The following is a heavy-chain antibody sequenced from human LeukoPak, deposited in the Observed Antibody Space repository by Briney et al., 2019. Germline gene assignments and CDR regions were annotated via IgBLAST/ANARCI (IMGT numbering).Heavy chain of an antibody. CDR1: GFTFISYG. Sequence: GGSLRLSCAASGFTFISYGMHWVRQAPGKGLEWVAVISYDGSNKYYADSVKGRFTISRDNSKNTLYLQMNSLRAEDTAVYYCAKPQLHSSGWYVFDYWGQGTLVTVSS. CDR3: AKPQLHSSGWYVFDY. J-gene: IGHJ4*02. CDR2: ISYDGSNK. V-gene: IGHV3-30*18. D-gene: IGHD6-19*01.